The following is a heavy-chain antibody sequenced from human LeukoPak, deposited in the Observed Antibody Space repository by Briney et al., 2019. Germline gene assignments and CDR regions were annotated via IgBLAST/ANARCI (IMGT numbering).Heavy chain of an antibody. CDR3: ARDRDPPQAFDWLLSDYYYGMDV. CDR2: INTNTGNP. Sequence: WASVKVSCKASGYTFTSYAMNWVRQAPGQGLEWMGWINTNTGNPTYAQGFTGRFVFSLDTSVSTAYLQISSLKAEDTAVYYCARDRDPPQAFDWLLSDYYYGMDVWGQGTTVTVSS. D-gene: IGHD3-9*01. V-gene: IGHV7-4-1*02. CDR1: GYTFTSYA. J-gene: IGHJ6*02.